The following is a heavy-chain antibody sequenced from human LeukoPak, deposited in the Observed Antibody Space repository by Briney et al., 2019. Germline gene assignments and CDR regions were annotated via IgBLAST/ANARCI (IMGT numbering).Heavy chain of an antibody. CDR2: IKGDGSQK. CDR3: AKDPHEYSYSDYFDY. D-gene: IGHD5-18*01. J-gene: IGHJ4*02. V-gene: IGHV3-7*01. CDR1: GFTFSLYW. Sequence: GESLRLSCAASGFTFSLYWLSWVRQAPERGLEWVANIKGDGSQKYYVDSVKGRFTISRDNSKNTLYLQMNSLRAEDTAVYYCAKDPHEYSYSDYFDYWGQGTLVTVSS.